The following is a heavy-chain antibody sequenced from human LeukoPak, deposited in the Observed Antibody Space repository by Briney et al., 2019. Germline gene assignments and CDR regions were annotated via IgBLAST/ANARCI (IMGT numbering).Heavy chain of an antibody. V-gene: IGHV1-18*01. CDR1: GYTFTSYG. CDR3: ARDGDFWSGYWPQNAFDI. Sequence: GASVKVSCKASGYTFTSYGISWVRQAPGQGLEWMGWISAYNGNTNYAQKLQGRVTMTTDTSTSTAYMELRSLRSEDTAVYYCARDGDFWSGYWPQNAFDIWGQGTMVTVSS. CDR2: ISAYNGNT. D-gene: IGHD3-3*01. J-gene: IGHJ3*02.